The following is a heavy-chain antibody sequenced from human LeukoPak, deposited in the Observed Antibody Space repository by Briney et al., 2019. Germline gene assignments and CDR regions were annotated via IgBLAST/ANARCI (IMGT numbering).Heavy chain of an antibody. D-gene: IGHD6-13*01. CDR2: ISGGGDTT. J-gene: IGHJ4*02. Sequence: GGSLRLSCAASGFTFSSYVMSWVRQAPGKGLEWVSAISGGGDTTYYADSVQGRFTISRDYSKNTLYLQMNSLRAEDTAVYYCATTRRYSSSWYLGFFDYWGPGTLVTVSS. CDR1: GFTFSSYV. CDR3: ATTRRYSSSWYLGFFDY. V-gene: IGHV3-23*01.